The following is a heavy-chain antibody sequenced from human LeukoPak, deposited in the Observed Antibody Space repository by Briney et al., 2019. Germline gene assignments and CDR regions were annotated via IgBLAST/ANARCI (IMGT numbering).Heavy chain of an antibody. J-gene: IGHJ6*04. Sequence: GGSLRLSCAASGFTFSSYWMSWVRQAPGEGLEWVSNIKQDGSEKYYVDSVKGRFTISRDNAKNSLYLQMNSLRAEDTAVYYCAELGITMIGGVWGKGTTVTISS. CDR2: IKQDGSEK. CDR1: GFTFSSYW. D-gene: IGHD3-10*02. CDR3: AELGITMIGGV. V-gene: IGHV3-7*01.